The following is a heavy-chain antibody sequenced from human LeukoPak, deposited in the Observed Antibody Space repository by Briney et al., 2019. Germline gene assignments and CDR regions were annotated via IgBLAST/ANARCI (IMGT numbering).Heavy chain of an antibody. D-gene: IGHD3-22*01. CDR1: GGSISSSSYY. CDR2: IYYSGST. Sequence: SETLSLTCTVSGGSISSSSYYWGWIRQPPGKGLEWIGSIYYSGSTCYNPSLKSRVTISVDTSKNQFSLKLSSVTAADTAVYYCARHFYDGRTWYYDSSGYYYFDYWGQGTLVTVSS. CDR3: ARHFYDGRTWYYDSSGYYYFDY. V-gene: IGHV4-39*01. J-gene: IGHJ4*02.